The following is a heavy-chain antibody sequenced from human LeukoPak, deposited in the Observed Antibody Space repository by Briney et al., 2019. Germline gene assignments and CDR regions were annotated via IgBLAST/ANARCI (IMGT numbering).Heavy chain of an antibody. D-gene: IGHD3-9*01. CDR1: GYTFTSYY. CDR3: ATAYYDILTGYYHFDY. CDR2: INPSGGST. Sequence: ASVKVSCKASGYTFTSYYMHWVRQAPGQGLEWMGIINPSGGSTSYAQKFQGRVTMTRDTSTSTVYMELSSLRSEDTAVYYCATAYYDILTGYYHFDYWGQGTLVTVSS. J-gene: IGHJ4*02. V-gene: IGHV1-46*01.